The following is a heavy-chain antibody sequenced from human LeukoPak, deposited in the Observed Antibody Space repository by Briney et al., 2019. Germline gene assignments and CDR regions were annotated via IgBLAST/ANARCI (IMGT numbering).Heavy chain of an antibody. CDR3: AKDLAYYYDGSGYSDY. CDR1: GFTFSSYG. Sequence: PGRSLRLSCAAAGFTFSSYGMHWVRQAPGKGLEWVAVISYDGSNKYYADSVKGRFTISRDNSKNTLYLQMNSLRAEDTAVYYCAKDLAYYYDGSGYSDYWGQGTLVTVSS. J-gene: IGHJ4*02. CDR2: ISYDGSNK. D-gene: IGHD3-22*01. V-gene: IGHV3-30*18.